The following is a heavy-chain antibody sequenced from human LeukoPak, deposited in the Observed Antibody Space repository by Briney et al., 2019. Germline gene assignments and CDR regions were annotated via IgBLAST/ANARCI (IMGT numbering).Heavy chain of an antibody. CDR3: ARGGTTVTTPFDY. Sequence: PSETLSLTCTVSGGSISSGSYYWGWIRQPPGKGLEWIGNIYYSGSTYYNPSLKSRVSISVDTSKNQFSLKLTSVTAADTAVYYCARGGTTVTTPFDYWGQGTLVTVSS. D-gene: IGHD4-17*01. J-gene: IGHJ4*02. CDR2: IYYSGST. V-gene: IGHV4-39*07. CDR1: GGSISSGSYY.